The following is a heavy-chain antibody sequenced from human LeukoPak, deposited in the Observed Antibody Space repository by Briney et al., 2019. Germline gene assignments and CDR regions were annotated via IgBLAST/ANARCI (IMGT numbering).Heavy chain of an antibody. V-gene: IGHV4-59*01. J-gene: IGHJ4*02. CDR2: IYYSGST. CDR3: ARVSVRGVDY. D-gene: IGHD3-10*01. CDR1: GGSISSYY. Sequence: SETLSLTCTVSGGSISSYYWSWIRQPPGKGLEWIGYIYYSGSTNYNPSLKSRVTISVDTSKNQFSLKLSSGTAADTAVYYCARVSVRGVDYWGQGTLVTVSS.